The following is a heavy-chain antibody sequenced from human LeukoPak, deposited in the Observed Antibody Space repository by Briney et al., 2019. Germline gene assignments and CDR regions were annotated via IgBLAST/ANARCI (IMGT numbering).Heavy chain of an antibody. V-gene: IGHV3-30*18. Sequence: GGSLRLSCAASGFTFSSYGMHWVRQAPGKGLEWLTVISYDGSNQYYADSVKGRFTISRDNSKNTLYLQMNSLRAEDTAVYYCAKPPLMTTVTPFPLDYWGQGTLVTVSS. J-gene: IGHJ4*02. CDR1: GFTFSSYG. CDR2: ISYDGSNQ. D-gene: IGHD4-17*01. CDR3: AKPPLMTTVTPFPLDY.